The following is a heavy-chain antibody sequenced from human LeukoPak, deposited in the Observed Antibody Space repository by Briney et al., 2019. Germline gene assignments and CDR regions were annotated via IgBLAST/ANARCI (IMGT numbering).Heavy chain of an antibody. D-gene: IGHD1-26*01. V-gene: IGHV4-59*08. CDR1: GGSISGYY. J-gene: IGHJ4*02. CDR2: IYYSGST. CDR3: ASSSGSYYEAAPLHRFDY. Sequence: SETLSLTCTVSGGSISGYYWSWIRQPPGKGPEWIGYIYYSGSTNYNPSLKSRVTISVDTSKKQFSLKLSSVTAADTAVYYCASSSGSYYEAAPLHRFDYWGQGTLVTVSS.